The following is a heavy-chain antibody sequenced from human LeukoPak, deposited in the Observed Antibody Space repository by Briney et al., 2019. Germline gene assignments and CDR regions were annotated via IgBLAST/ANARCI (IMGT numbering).Heavy chain of an antibody. CDR2: IKQDGNEK. CDR3: ARNAECTMILFDY. Sequence: GGSLRLSCAASGFTFSSYWMSWVRQAPGKGLEWVASIKQDGNEKYYVDSVRGRFTISRDNAKNSLYLQMNSLRAEDTAVFYCARNAECTMILFDYWGQGALVTVSS. CDR1: GFTFSSYW. J-gene: IGHJ4*02. D-gene: IGHD3-22*01. V-gene: IGHV3-7*01.